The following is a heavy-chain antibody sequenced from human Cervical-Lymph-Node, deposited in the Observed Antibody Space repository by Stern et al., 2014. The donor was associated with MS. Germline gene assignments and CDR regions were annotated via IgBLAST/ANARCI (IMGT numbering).Heavy chain of an antibody. D-gene: IGHD1-1*01. CDR1: GFNFRPYW. CDR3: ASAYRAS. CDR2: INGDGTVS. Sequence: VQLEVSGGGIVQPGGSLMISCVASGFNFRPYWMHWVRQGPGQGLEWVSRINGDGTVSTYADSVRGRFTISRNNANNTMSLQLNNLRVEDTAIYYCASAYRASWGQGTLVTVST. V-gene: IGHV3-74*02. J-gene: IGHJ4*02.